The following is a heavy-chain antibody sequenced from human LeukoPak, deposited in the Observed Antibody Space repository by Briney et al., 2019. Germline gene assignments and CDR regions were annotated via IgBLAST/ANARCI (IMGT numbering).Heavy chain of an antibody. V-gene: IGHV1-18*01. CDR2: ISAYNGNT. J-gene: IGHJ5*02. D-gene: IGHD2-15*01. CDR1: GYTFTSYG. CDR3: AREAVVVVAANRGIWFDP. Sequence: EASVKVSCKASGYTFTSYGISWVRQAPGQGLEWMGWISAYNGNTNYAQKLQGRVTMTTDTSTSTAYMELRSLRSDDTAVYYCAREAVVVVAANRGIWFDPWGQGTLVTVSS.